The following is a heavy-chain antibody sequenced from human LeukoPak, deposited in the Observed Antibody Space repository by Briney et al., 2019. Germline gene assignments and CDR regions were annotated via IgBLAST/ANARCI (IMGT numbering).Heavy chain of an antibody. J-gene: IGHJ5*02. D-gene: IGHD3-3*01. CDR2: INPNSGGT. V-gene: IGHV1-2*02. CDR1: GYTFTVYY. Sequence: ASVKVSCKASGYTFTVYYMHWVRQAPGQGLEWMGWINPNSGGTNYAQKFQGRVTMTRDTSISTAYMELSRLRSDDTAVYYCARDRFWSGLNWFDPGGQGALVTVSS. CDR3: ARDRFWSGLNWFDP.